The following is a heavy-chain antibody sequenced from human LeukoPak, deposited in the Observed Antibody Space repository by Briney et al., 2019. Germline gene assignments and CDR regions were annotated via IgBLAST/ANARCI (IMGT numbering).Heavy chain of an antibody. Sequence: GGSLRLSCAASGFTFSGYWMTWVRQAPGKGLEWVANIKQDGSEKYYVDSVKGRFTISRDNAKNSLYLQMNSLRAEDTAFYYCARGRVGDYWGQGTLVTVSS. D-gene: IGHD3-10*01. J-gene: IGHJ4*02. CDR1: GFTFSGYW. CDR3: ARGRVGDY. V-gene: IGHV3-7*01. CDR2: IKQDGSEK.